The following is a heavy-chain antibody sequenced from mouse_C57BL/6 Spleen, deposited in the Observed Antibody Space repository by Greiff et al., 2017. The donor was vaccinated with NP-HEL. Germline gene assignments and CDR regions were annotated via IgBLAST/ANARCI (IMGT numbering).Heavy chain of an antibody. CDR3: SATLFLYAMDY. J-gene: IGHJ4*01. V-gene: IGHV1-74*01. Sequence: VQLQQSGAELVKPGASVKVSCKASGYTFTSYWMHWVKQRPGQGLEWIGRIYPSDSDTNYNQKFKGKATLTVDKSSSTAYMQLSSLTSEDSAVYYCSATLFLYAMDYRGQGTSVTVSS. CDR1: GYTFTSYW. D-gene: IGHD6-1*01. CDR2: IYPSDSDT.